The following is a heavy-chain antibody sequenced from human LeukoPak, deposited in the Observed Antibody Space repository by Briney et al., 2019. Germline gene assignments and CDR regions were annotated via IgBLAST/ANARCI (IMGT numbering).Heavy chain of an antibody. CDR3: AREPPGY. Sequence: SETLSLTCTVSGGSISTYYWSWIRQSPGKGLEWIGFIQYSGNTKSNPSLKGRDTISLDMSKNQFSLSLTSVTAADTAVYYCAREPPGYWGQGILVTVSS. CDR1: GGSISTYY. CDR2: IQYSGNT. J-gene: IGHJ4*02. V-gene: IGHV4-59*12.